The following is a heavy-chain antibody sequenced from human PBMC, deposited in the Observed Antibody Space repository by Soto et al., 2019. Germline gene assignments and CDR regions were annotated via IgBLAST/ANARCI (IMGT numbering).Heavy chain of an antibody. J-gene: IGHJ6*02. CDR3: ARDSDYYGSGLYYYYYYGMDV. CDR1: GFTFSSYS. D-gene: IGHD3-10*01. Sequence: EVQLVESGGGLVQPGGSLRLSCAASGFTFSSYSMNWVRQAPGKGLEWVANIKQDGSEKYYVDSVKGRFTISRDNAKNSLYLQMNSLRAEDTAVYYCARDSDYYGSGLYYYYYYGMDVWGQGTTVTVSS. CDR2: IKQDGSEK. V-gene: IGHV3-7*03.